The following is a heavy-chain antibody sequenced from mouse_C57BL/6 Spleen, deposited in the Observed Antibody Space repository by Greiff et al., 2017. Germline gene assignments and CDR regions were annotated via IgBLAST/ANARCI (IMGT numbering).Heavy chain of an antibody. J-gene: IGHJ4*01. CDR2: IYPGDGET. V-gene: IGHV1-80*01. D-gene: IGHD1-1*01. Sequence: VMLVESGAELVKPGASVKISCKASGYAFSSYWMNWVKQRPGKGLEWIGQIYPGDGETNYNGKFKGKATLTVDKSSSTAYMQLSCLTSEDSAVYVWARSGYYGGPYAMDYWGQGTSVTVSS. CDR1: GYAFSSYW. CDR3: ARSGYYGGPYAMDY.